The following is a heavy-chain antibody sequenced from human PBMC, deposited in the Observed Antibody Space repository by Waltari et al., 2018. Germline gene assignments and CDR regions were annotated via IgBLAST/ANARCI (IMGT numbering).Heavy chain of an antibody. V-gene: IGHV3-21*06. J-gene: IGHJ4*02. CDR1: GSTFSSFS. Sequence: EVQLVESGGGMVKPGESLRLSCGASGSTFSSFSMNWVRQAPGKGLEWISSISSGSHYLSYADSVEGRFTISRDNAKNSLYLHMTSLRAEDTAVYFCARIYRGYDLIDYWGQGTLVTVSS. D-gene: IGHD5-12*01. CDR2: ISSGSHYL. CDR3: ARIYRGYDLIDY.